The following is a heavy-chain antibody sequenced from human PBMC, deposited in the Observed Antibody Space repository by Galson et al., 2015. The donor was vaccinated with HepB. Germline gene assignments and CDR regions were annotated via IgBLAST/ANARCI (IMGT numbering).Heavy chain of an antibody. J-gene: IGHJ4*02. CDR3: AADYGDFDVFDY. CDR1: GGTLGTYY. D-gene: IGHD4-17*01. CDR2: INHSGYS. V-gene: IGHV4-34*08. Sequence: ETLSLTCGVSGGTLGTYYWSWIRQSPGKGLEWIGEINHSGYSNYHSSLDSRVTISVDTSRNQFSLKLNSVTAADTAVYYCAADYGDFDVFDYWGQGILVTVSS.